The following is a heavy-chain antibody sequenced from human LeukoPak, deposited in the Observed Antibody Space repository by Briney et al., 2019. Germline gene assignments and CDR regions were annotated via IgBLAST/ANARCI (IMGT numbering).Heavy chain of an antibody. D-gene: IGHD5-18*01. CDR3: VRSYNYGPLL. CDR1: SGSLSNYY. Sequence: SETLSLTCAVYSGSLSNYYWSWIRQSPDKGLVWIGEINHNGGTNYNPSLKSRVTISVDTSKNQVSLKLGSVTAADTAVYYCVRSYNYGPLLWGQGTTVTVSS. J-gene: IGHJ6*02. V-gene: IGHV4-34*01. CDR2: INHNGGT.